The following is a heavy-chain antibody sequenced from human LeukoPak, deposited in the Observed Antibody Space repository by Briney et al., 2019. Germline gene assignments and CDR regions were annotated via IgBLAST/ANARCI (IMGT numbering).Heavy chain of an antibody. CDR1: GYTFTSYG. Sequence: ASMKVSCKASGYTFTSYGISWVRQAPGQGLEWMGWISAYNGNTNYAQKLQGRVTMTTDTSTSTAYMELRSLRSDDTAVYYCARDSCSSTSCYYFDYWGQGTLVTVSS. D-gene: IGHD2-2*01. J-gene: IGHJ4*02. CDR3: ARDSCSSTSCYYFDY. V-gene: IGHV1-18*01. CDR2: ISAYNGNT.